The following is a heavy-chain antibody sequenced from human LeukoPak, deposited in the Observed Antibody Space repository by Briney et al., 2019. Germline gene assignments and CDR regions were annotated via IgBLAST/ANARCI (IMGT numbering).Heavy chain of an antibody. CDR1: GFXASSNY. Sequence: GGPLRLSCVVSGFXASSNYISWVRQAPGKGLEWVSAISGSGGSTYYADSVKGRFTISRDNSKNTLYLQMNSLRAEDTAVYYCATGITMVRGVPPYYFDYWGQGTLVTVSS. V-gene: IGHV3-23*01. CDR2: ISGSGGST. J-gene: IGHJ4*02. D-gene: IGHD3-10*01. CDR3: ATGITMVRGVPPYYFDY.